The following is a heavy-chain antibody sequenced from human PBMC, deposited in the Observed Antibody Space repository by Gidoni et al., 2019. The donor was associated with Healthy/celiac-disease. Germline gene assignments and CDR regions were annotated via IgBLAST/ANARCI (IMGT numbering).Heavy chain of an antibody. V-gene: IGHV4-59*01. CDR1: GGSISSYY. J-gene: IGHJ3*02. CDR2: IYYSGST. Sequence: QVQLQESGPGLVKPSETLSLTCTVSGGSISSYYWSWIRQTPGKGLEWIGYIYYSGSTNYNPSLKSRVTISVDTSKNQFSLKLSSVTAADTAVYYCASRGSGWTGGDAFDIWGQGTMVTVSS. CDR3: ASRGSGWTGGDAFDI. D-gene: IGHD6-19*01.